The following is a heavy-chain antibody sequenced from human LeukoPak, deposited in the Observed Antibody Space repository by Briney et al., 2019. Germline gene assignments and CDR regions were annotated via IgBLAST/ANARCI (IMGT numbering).Heavy chain of an antibody. J-gene: IGHJ4*02. Sequence: GESLQISFQASGYGFTSYWIGWGRPVPGKGLGWMGIIDPSDSETRYTPSFQGQVTISVDKSLTTTDLQWKSLKASHTAMYYCARQTSMGRSGDYWGQGTLVTVSS. CDR2: IDPSDSET. V-gene: IGHV5-51*01. CDR1: GYGFTSYW. CDR3: ARQTSMGRSGDY.